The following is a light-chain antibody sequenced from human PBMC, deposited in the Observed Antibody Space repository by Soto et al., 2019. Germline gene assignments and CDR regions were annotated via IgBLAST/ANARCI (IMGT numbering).Light chain of an antibody. Sequence: QSALTQPASVSGSPGQSITISCTGTSSDVRGYNYVSWYQQHPGKAPKLMIYEVSNRPSGVSNRFSGSKSGNTASLTISGLQAEDEADYYCSSYMSSSTVVFGGGTKVTVL. CDR1: SSDVRGYNY. J-gene: IGLJ2*01. V-gene: IGLV2-14*01. CDR2: EVS. CDR3: SSYMSSSTVV.